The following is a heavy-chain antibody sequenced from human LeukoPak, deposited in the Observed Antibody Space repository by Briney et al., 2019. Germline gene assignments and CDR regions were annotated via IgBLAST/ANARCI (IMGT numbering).Heavy chain of an antibody. J-gene: IGHJ6*03. CDR3: TRDIGYDSSGYYPPSYYYYMDV. Sequence: GGSLRLSCTASGFTFGDYAMSWFRQAPGKGLEWVGFIRSKAYGGTTEYAASVKGRFTISRDDSKSIAYLQMNSLKTEDTAVYYCTRDIGYDSSGYYPPSYYYYMDVWGKGTTVTVSS. CDR1: GFTFGDYA. V-gene: IGHV3-49*03. D-gene: IGHD3-22*01. CDR2: IRSKAYGGTT.